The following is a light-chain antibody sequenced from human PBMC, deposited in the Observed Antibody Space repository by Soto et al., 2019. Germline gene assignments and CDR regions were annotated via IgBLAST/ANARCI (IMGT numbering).Light chain of an antibody. Sequence: QSALTQPASMSGSPGQSITISCTGTSSDVGAYNFVSWYQQHPGKAPKLMIYEVSNRPSGVSNRFSGSKSGNTASLTISGLQAEDEAEYYCSSYTTSSTPLYVFGTGTKLTVL. J-gene: IGLJ1*01. CDR2: EVS. V-gene: IGLV2-14*01. CDR1: SSDVGAYNF. CDR3: SSYTTSSTPLYV.